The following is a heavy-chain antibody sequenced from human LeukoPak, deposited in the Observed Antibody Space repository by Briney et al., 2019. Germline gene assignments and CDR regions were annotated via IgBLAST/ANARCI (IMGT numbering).Heavy chain of an antibody. CDR1: GYTFTSYY. V-gene: IGHV1-46*01. CDR3: ARVAQPSRVFRSYHGRDAFDI. CDR2: INPSGGST. D-gene: IGHD1-26*01. Sequence: GASVKVSCKASGYTFTSYYMHWVRQAPGQGLEWMGIINPSGGSTSYAQKFQGRVTMTRDMSTSTVYMELSSLRSEDTAVYYCARVAQPSRVFRSYHGRDAFDIWGQGTMVTVSS. J-gene: IGHJ3*02.